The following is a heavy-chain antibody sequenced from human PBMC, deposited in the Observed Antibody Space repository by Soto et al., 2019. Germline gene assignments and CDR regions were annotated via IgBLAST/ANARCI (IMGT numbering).Heavy chain of an antibody. CDR1: GYTFTDFY. J-gene: IGHJ5*02. D-gene: IGHD1-1*01. CDR2: INPKTGDT. Sequence: QEQLVQSGTEVKKPGASVTVSCKSSGYTFTDFYLHWLRQAPGQGLEWVGWINPKTGDTKSSQKFQGRVTMSRDTSVSTAYISLPSLTSDDTAMYYCATGTNGTTGWYHPWGQGTRVTVSS. V-gene: IGHV1-2*02. CDR3: ATGTNGTTGWYHP.